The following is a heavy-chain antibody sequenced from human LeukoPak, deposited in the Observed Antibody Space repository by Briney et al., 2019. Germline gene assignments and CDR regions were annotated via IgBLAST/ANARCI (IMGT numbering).Heavy chain of an antibody. CDR2: ISGSGGST. V-gene: IGHV3-23*01. J-gene: IGHJ4*02. CDR1: GFTFSSYA. D-gene: IGHD3-22*01. CDR3: AKDPHDSSGYWSN. Sequence: GGSLRLSCAASGFTFSSYAMSWVRQAPGKGREWVSAISGSGGSTYYADSVKGRFTISRDNSKNTLYLQMNSLRAEDTAVYYCAKDPHDSSGYWSNWGQGTLVTVSS.